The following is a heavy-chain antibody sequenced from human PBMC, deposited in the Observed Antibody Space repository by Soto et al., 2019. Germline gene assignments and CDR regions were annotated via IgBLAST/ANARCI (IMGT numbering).Heavy chain of an antibody. J-gene: IGHJ5*02. CDR3: ATYDYCDCVSTWFDP. D-gene: IGHD4-17*01. Sequence: QVQLVQSGAEVKKPGSSVKVSCKASGGTFSSYAISWVRQAPGQGLEWMGGIIPIFGTANYAQKFQGRVTMTADKSTSTADRELSSLRSEATTVYYCATYDYCDCVSTWFDPWGQGPLVTVSS. CDR2: IIPIFGTA. V-gene: IGHV1-69*06. CDR1: GGTFSSYA.